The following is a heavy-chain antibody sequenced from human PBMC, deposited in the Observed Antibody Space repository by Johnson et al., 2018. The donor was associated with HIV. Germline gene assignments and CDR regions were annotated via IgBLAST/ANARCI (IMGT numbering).Heavy chain of an antibody. CDR2: IKQDGSEK. J-gene: IGHJ3*02. CDR3: TTAFPREGESSGWFQDAFDI. D-gene: IGHD6-19*01. CDR1: GFTFSSYW. Sequence: VQLVESGGGLVQPGGSLRLSCAASGFTFSSYWMSWVRQAPGKGLEWVANIKQDGSEKYYVDSVKGRFTISRDDSKNTLYLQMNSLKTEDTAVYYCTTAFPREGESSGWFQDAFDIWGQGTMVTVSS. V-gene: IGHV3-7*05.